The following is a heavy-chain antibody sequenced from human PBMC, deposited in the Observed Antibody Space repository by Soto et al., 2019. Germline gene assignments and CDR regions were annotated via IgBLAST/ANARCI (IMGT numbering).Heavy chain of an antibody. J-gene: IGHJ4*01. CDR1: GFTLHDYA. CDR3: AKDIREYSSGWTYFDY. V-gene: IGHV3-9*01. CDR2: ITWNSGSI. Sequence: GGSLRLSCAASGFTLHDYAMHWVRQGQGKGLEWVSGITWNSGSIDYADSVKGRFTISRDNAKNSLYLQMNSLRPEDTALYYCAKDIREYSSGWTYFDYWGHGTLVTVS. D-gene: IGHD6-19*01.